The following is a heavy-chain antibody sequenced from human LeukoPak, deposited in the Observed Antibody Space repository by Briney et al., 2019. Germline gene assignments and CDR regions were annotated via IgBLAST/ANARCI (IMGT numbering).Heavy chain of an antibody. CDR2: INYSGST. J-gene: IGHJ4*02. CDR1: GGSFSGYY. D-gene: IGHD3-10*01. Sequence: SETLSLTCAVYGGSFSGYYWSWIRQPPGKGLEWIGEINYSGSTNHNPSLKSRVTISVDTSKNQFSLKLSSVTAADTAVYYCARGDNPVRGVPHYFDYWGQGTLVTVSS. V-gene: IGHV4-34*01. CDR3: ARGDNPVRGVPHYFDY.